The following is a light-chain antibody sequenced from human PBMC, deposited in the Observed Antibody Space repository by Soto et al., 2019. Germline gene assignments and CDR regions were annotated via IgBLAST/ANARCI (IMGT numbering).Light chain of an antibody. V-gene: IGLV3-9*01. CDR1: NIGRKN. J-gene: IGLJ2*01. Sequence: SYELTQPLSVSMALGQTASITCGGDNIGRKNVHWYQQRPGQAPVLVIYRDSNRPSGIPERFSGSNSGNTATLTISRAQDEDEAYYYCQVWDSNTVLFGGGTKLTVL. CDR3: QVWDSNTVL. CDR2: RDS.